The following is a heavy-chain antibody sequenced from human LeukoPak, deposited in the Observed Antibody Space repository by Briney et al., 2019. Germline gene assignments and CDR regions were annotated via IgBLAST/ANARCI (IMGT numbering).Heavy chain of an antibody. CDR1: GFTFSSYA. Sequence: GGSLRLSCAASGFTFSSYAMHWVRQAPGKGPEWVAVISYDGSNKYYADSVKGRFTISRDNSKNTLYLQMNSLRAEDTAVYYCARDLWFGELLRYYYYGMDVWGKGTTVTVSS. CDR3: ARDLWFGELLRYYYYGMDV. J-gene: IGHJ6*04. D-gene: IGHD3-10*01. V-gene: IGHV3-30*04. CDR2: ISYDGSNK.